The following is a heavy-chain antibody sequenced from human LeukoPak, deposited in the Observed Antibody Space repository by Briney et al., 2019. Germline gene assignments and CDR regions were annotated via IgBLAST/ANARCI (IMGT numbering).Heavy chain of an antibody. CDR2: ISYDGSNK. CDR3: ARADSSGYQ. Sequence: GRSLRLSCAASGFTFSSYAMHWVRQAPGKGLEWVAVISYDGSNKYYADSVKGRFTISRDNSKNTLYLQMNSLRAEDTAVYYCARADSSGYQWGQGTLVTVSS. J-gene: IGHJ4*02. D-gene: IGHD3-22*01. V-gene: IGHV3-30*04. CDR1: GFTFSSYA.